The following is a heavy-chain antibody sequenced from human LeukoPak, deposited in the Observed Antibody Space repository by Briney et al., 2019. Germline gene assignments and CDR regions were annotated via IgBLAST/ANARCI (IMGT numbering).Heavy chain of an antibody. V-gene: IGHV4-59*01. Sequence: SETLSLTCTVSGGSISSYYWSWIRQPPGKGLEWIGYIYYSGSTNYNPSLKSRVTISVDTSKNQFSLKLSSVTAADTAVYYCARGVYYYYYMDVWGKGTTVTVSS. CDR2: IYYSGST. CDR3: ARGVYYYYYMDV. J-gene: IGHJ6*03. CDR1: GGSISSYY.